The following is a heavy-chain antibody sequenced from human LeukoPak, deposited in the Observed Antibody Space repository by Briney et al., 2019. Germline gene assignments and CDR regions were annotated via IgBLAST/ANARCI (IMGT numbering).Heavy chain of an antibody. CDR2: ISAYNGNT. CDR1: GYTFTSYG. Sequence: ASVKVSCKASGYTFTSYGISWVQQAPGQGLEWMGWISAYNGNTNYAQKLQGRVTMTTDTSTSTAYMELRSLRSDDTAVYYCARDAAVAGTVDWFDPWGQGTLVTVSS. V-gene: IGHV1-18*01. CDR3: ARDAAVAGTVDWFDP. J-gene: IGHJ5*02. D-gene: IGHD6-19*01.